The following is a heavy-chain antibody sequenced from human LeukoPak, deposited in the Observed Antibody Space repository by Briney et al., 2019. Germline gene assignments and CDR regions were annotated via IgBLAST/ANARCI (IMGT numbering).Heavy chain of an antibody. CDR3: AKAQTERYSSSWYWFDP. Sequence: GRSLRLSCAASGFTFSSYGMHWVRQAPGKGLEWVAVISYDGSNKYYADSVKGRFTISRDNSKNTLYLQMNSLRAEDTAVYYCAKAQTERYSSSWYWFDPWGQGTLVTVSS. J-gene: IGHJ5*02. CDR2: ISYDGSNK. CDR1: GFTFSSYG. D-gene: IGHD6-13*01. V-gene: IGHV3-30*18.